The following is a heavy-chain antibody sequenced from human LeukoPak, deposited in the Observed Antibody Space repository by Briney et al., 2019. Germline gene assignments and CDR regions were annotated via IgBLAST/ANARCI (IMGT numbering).Heavy chain of an antibody. J-gene: IGHJ4*02. CDR3: ARDPYYDILTGQFDY. CDR2: INPNSGGT. D-gene: IGHD3-9*01. CDR1: GYTFTSYG. V-gene: IGHV1-2*02. Sequence: GASVKVSCKASGYTFTSYGISWVRQAPGQGLEWMGWINPNSGGTNYAQKFQGRVTMTRDTSISTAYMELSRLRSDDTAVYYCARDPYYDILTGQFDYWGQGTLLTVSS.